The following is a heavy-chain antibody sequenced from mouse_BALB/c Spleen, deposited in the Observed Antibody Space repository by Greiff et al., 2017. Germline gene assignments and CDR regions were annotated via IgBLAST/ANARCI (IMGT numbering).Heavy chain of an antibody. CDR1: GFTFSNYW. Sequence: EVKVEESGGGLVQPGGSMKLSCVASGFTFSNYWMNWVRQSPEKGLEWVAEIRLKSNNYATHYAESVKGRFTISRDDSKSSVYLQMNNLRAEDTGIYYCTLANFAWFAYWGQGTLVTVSA. D-gene: IGHD4-1*01. V-gene: IGHV6-6*02. J-gene: IGHJ3*01. CDR2: IRLKSNNYAT. CDR3: TLANFAWFAY.